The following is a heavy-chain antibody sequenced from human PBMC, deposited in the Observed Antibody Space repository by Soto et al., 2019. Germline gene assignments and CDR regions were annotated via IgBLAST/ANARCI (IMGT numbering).Heavy chain of an antibody. CDR1: GSFIGAGGYY. V-gene: IGHV4-31*03. Sequence: QIELQESGPGLVKPSQTLSTTCFVSGSFIGAGGYYWSWIRHHPGKGLAWIGGFDSSGSIIYSPSLGGRVSIPGDMSANQFSMSLTSVTAADTARYYCARMYSSGSGWFHPWGQGTLVTVSS. CDR2: FDSSGSI. CDR3: ARMYSSGSGWFHP. D-gene: IGHD6-19*01. J-gene: IGHJ5*02.